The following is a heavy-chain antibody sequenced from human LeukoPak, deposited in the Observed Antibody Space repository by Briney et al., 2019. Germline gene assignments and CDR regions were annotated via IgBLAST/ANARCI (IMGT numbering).Heavy chain of an antibody. V-gene: IGHV4-34*01. CDR3: ARVPKQWLVRRAFDI. CDR2: INHSGST. CDR1: GGSFSGYY. Sequence: SETLSLTCAVYGGSFSGYYWSWIRQPPGKGLEWIGEINHSGSTNYNPSLKSRVTISVDTSKNQFSLKLSSVTAADTAVYYCARVPKQWLVRRAFDIWGQGTMVTVSS. D-gene: IGHD6-19*01. J-gene: IGHJ3*02.